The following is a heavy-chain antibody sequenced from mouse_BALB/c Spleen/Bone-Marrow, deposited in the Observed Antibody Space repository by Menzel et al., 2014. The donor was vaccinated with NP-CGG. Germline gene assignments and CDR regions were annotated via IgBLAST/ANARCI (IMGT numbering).Heavy chain of an antibody. J-gene: IGHJ3*01. CDR2: ISYSGST. V-gene: IGHV3-8*02. D-gene: IGHD1-1*01. CDR3: ASPLITTVVAPFAY. Sequence: EVHLVESGPSLAKPSQTLSLTCSVTGDSITSGYWNWIRTFPGNKLEYMGYISYSGSTYYNPSLKSRVSITRDTSKNQYYLQLNSVTTEDTATYYCASPLITTVVAPFAYWGQGTLVTVSA. CDR1: GDSITSGY.